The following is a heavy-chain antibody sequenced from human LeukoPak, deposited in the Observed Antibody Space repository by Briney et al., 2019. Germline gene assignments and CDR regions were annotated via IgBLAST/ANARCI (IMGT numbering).Heavy chain of an antibody. CDR3: AKARGIAAVGSVGVLNY. D-gene: IGHD6-13*01. CDR2: ISWNSGSI. V-gene: IGHV3-9*01. J-gene: IGHJ4*02. Sequence: GGSLRLSCAASGFTFDDYAMHWVRQAPGKGLEWVSGISWNSGSIGYADSVKGRFTISRDNAKNSLYLQMNSLRAEDTALYYCAKARGIAAVGSVGVLNYWGQGTWVTVSS. CDR1: GFTFDDYA.